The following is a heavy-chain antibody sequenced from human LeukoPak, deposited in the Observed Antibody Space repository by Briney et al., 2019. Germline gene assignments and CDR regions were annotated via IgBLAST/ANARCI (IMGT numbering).Heavy chain of an antibody. CDR1: GGSISSSRYY. J-gene: IGHJ4*02. CDR2: IYYSGST. Sequence: SETLSLTCTVSGGSISSSRYYWGWIRQPPGKGLEWIGSIYYSGSTYYNPSLKSRVTISVDTSKNQFSLKLSSVTAADTAVYYCARHFSPLPIVVVPAAIDYWGQGTLVTVSS. D-gene: IGHD2-2*01. CDR3: ARHFSPLPIVVVPAAIDY. V-gene: IGHV4-39*01.